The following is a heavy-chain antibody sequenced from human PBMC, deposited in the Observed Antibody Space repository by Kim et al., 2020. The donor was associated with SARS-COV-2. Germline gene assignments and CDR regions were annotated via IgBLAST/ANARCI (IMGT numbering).Heavy chain of an antibody. Sequence: QGRVTITADESTSTAYMELSSLRSEDTAVYYCARITGTNDYYYYYGMDVWGQGTTVTVSS. CDR3: ARITGTNDYYYYYGMDV. D-gene: IGHD1-7*01. V-gene: IGHV1-69*01. J-gene: IGHJ6*02.